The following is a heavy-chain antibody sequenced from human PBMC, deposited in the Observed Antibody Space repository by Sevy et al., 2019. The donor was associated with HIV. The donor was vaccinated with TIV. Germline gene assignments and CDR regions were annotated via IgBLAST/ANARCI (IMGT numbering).Heavy chain of an antibody. D-gene: IGHD4-17*01. J-gene: IGHJ4*02. CDR2: IKQDGSDV. CDR1: GFTFPTYW. CDR3: AGGMSDYGDLFFDY. Sequence: GGSLRLSCAASGFTFPTYWMNWVRQAPGKGLEWLGNIKQDGSDVNYVDSVKGRFTISRDNAKNSVYLEMNNLGAEDTGIYYCAGGMSDYGDLFFDYWGQGTLVTVSS. V-gene: IGHV3-7*01.